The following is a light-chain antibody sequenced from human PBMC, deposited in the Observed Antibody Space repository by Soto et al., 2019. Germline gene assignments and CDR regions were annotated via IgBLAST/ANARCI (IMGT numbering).Light chain of an antibody. J-gene: IGKJ3*01. Sequence: IVFAPSPGTLSLSPGERGTLSCRASQSVSSSYLAWYQQKPGQAPRLLIYGASSRATGIPDRFSGSGSGTDFTLTISRLEPEDFAVYYCQQYGSFFGPGTKVDIK. CDR1: QSVSSSY. CDR2: GAS. CDR3: QQYGSF. V-gene: IGKV3-20*01.